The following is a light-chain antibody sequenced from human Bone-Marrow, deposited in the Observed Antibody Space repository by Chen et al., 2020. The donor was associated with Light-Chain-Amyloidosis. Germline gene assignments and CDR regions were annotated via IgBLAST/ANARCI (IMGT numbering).Light chain of an antibody. V-gene: IGKV3-20*01. CDR2: GSS. J-gene: IGKJ4*01. CDR1: QTISSNY. Sequence: EIVLTQSPGTLSLSPGEGANLSCRASQTISSNYLTWYQQKFGQAPRLLIYGSSSRATGIPDRFTGNGSGTDFTLTIDRREPQASARCCCRQSGSSPLSYGGGTKLEIK. CDR3: RQSGSSPLS.